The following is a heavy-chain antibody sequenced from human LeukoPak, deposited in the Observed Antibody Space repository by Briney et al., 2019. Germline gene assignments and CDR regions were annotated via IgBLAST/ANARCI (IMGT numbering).Heavy chain of an antibody. CDR1: GFTFSNAW. J-gene: IGHJ6*03. CDR3: TTRSFTIFGVTYYYYMDV. Sequence: PGGSLRLSCAASGFTFSNAWMSWVRQAPGKGLEWVGRIKSKTDGGTTDYAAPVKGRFTISRDDSKNTLYLQMNSLKTEDTAVCYCTTRSFTIFGVTYYYYMDVWGKGTTVTVSS. D-gene: IGHD3-3*01. CDR2: IKSKTDGGTT. V-gene: IGHV3-15*01.